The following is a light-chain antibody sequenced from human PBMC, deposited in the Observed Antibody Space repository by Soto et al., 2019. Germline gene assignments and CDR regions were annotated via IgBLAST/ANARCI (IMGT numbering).Light chain of an antibody. CDR3: QQLNSYPLT. CDR2: AAS. J-gene: IGKJ4*01. CDR1: QGISSY. Sequence: IQLTHSPSSLSASVGGRVTITCRASQGISSYLAWYQQKPGKAPKLLIYAASTLQSGVPSRFSGSGSGTDFTLTISSLQPEDFATYYCQQLNSYPLTFGGGTKVDIK. V-gene: IGKV1-9*01.